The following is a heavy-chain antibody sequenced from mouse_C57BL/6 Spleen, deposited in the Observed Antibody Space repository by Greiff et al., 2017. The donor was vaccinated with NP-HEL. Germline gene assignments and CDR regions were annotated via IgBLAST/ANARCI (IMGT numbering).Heavy chain of an antibody. CDR1: GFSLTSYG. Sequence: QVQLKESGPGLVAPSQSLSITCTVSGFSLTSYGVDWVRQPPGKGLAWLGVIWGGGSTNYTSALMSRLSISKDNSKSQVFLKMNSLQTDDTAMYYCAKTGDYDRYAMDYWGQGTSVTVSS. V-gene: IGHV2-9*01. CDR2: IWGGGST. CDR3: AKTGDYDRYAMDY. J-gene: IGHJ4*01. D-gene: IGHD2-4*01.